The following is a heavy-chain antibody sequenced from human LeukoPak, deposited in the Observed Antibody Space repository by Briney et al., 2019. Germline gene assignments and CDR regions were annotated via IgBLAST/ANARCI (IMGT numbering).Heavy chain of an antibody. Sequence: GGSLRLSCAASGFTFSSYAMHWVRQAPGKGLEWVAVISYDGSNKYYADSVKGRFTISRDNSKNTLYLQMNSLRAEDTAVYYCAREDRYARDYWGQGSLVTVSS. V-gene: IGHV3-30-3*01. D-gene: IGHD2-8*01. CDR3: AREDRYARDY. CDR1: GFTFSSYA. J-gene: IGHJ4*02. CDR2: ISYDGSNK.